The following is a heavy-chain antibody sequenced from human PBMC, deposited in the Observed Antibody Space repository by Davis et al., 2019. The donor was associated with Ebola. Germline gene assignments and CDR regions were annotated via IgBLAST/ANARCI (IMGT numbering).Heavy chain of an antibody. CDR1: GFTFSDYY. V-gene: IGHV3-11*01. CDR3: ARGLWFRELLGWRDYGMDV. Sequence: GESLKISCAASGFTFSDYYMSWIRQAPGKGLEWVSYISSSGSTIYYADSVKGRFTISRDNAKNSLYLQMNSLRAEDTAVYYCARGLWFRELLGWRDYGMDVWGQGTTVTVSS. CDR2: ISSSGSTI. D-gene: IGHD3-10*01. J-gene: IGHJ6*02.